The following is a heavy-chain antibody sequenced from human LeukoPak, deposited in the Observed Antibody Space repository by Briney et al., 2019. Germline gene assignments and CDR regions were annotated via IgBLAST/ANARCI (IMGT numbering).Heavy chain of an antibody. V-gene: IGHV3-21*01. CDR3: ARDYPNYYDSSGADY. CDR1: GFTFSTYS. D-gene: IGHD3-22*01. J-gene: IGHJ4*02. Sequence: GGSLRLSCAASGFTFSTYSMNWVRQAPGKGLEWVSSTSSGSSYIYYADSVKGRFTISRDNAKNSLYLQMNSLRAEDTAVYYCARDYPNYYDSSGADYWGQGTLVTVSS. CDR2: TSSGSSYI.